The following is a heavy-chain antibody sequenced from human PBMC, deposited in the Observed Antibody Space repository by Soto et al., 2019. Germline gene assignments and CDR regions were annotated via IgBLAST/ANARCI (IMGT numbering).Heavy chain of an antibody. V-gene: IGHV3-15*01. Sequence: EVQLVESGGGLVKPGGSLRLSCAASGFTFSNAWMSWVRQAPGKGLEWVGRIKSKTDGGTTDYAAPVKGRFTISRDDSKNTLYLQMNSLKTEDTAVYYCTTVPNSSDGYFDYWGQGTLVTVSS. CDR3: TTVPNSSDGYFDY. D-gene: IGHD6-25*01. CDR2: IKSKTDGGTT. J-gene: IGHJ4*02. CDR1: GFTFSNAW.